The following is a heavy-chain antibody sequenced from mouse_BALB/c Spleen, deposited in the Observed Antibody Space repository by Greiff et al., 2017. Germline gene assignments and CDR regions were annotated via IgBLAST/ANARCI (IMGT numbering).Heavy chain of an antibody. CDR2: IRLKSNNYAT. J-gene: IGHJ2*01. Sequence: EVKLEESGGGLVQPGGSMKLSCVASGFTFSNYWMNWVRQSPEKGLEWVAEIRLKSNNYATHYAESVKGRFTISRDDSKSSVYLQMNNLRAEDTGIYYCTRPLFDYWGQGTTLTVSS. CDR1: GFTFSNYW. CDR3: TRPLFDY. V-gene: IGHV6-6*02.